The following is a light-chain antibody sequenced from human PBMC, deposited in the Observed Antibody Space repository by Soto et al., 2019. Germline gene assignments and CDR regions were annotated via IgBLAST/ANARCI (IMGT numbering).Light chain of an antibody. Sequence: DVQMTQSPSSLSASVGDRVTMTCRASQSISTYLNWYQQKPGKAPKLLIYAASTLQSGVSSRFSGSGSGTDFTLTISRLEPEDFAVYYCQQYTTSPFTFGPGTKVDIK. CDR1: QSISTY. J-gene: IGKJ3*01. CDR2: AAS. CDR3: QQYTTSPFT. V-gene: IGKV1-39*01.